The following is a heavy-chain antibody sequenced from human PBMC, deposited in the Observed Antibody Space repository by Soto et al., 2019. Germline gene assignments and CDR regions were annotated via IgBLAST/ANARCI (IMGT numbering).Heavy chain of an antibody. CDR1: GGSIFSSY. CDR2: VYYCWST. V-gene: IGHV4-59*01. CDR3: ARVPPPSSWFDP. Sequence: SETLSLTCTVSGGSIFSSYWTWIRQPPGKGLEWIGNVYYCWSTNYNPSLKSLITISVDTSKHQFYLNLSSVTAAHTAAYYCARVPPPSSWFDPWGQGTLVTVSS. J-gene: IGHJ5*02.